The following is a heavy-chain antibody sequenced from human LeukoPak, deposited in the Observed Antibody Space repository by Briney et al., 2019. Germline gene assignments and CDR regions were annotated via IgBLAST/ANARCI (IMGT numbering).Heavy chain of an antibody. D-gene: IGHD2-2*01. Sequence: GGSLRLSCAASGFTFSSYTMNWVRQAPGKGLEWVSSISGSGSYTYYADSVKGRFTISRDNAKNSLYLQMNSLRAEDTTVYYCARYIVVVPAARKVGMDVWGKGTTVTVSS. V-gene: IGHV3-21*01. CDR3: ARYIVVVPAARKVGMDV. CDR1: GFTFSSYT. CDR2: ISGSGSYT. J-gene: IGHJ6*04.